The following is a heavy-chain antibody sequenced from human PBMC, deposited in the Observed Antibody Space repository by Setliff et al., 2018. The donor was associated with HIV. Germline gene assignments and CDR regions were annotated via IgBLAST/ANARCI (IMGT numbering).Heavy chain of an antibody. D-gene: IGHD3-22*01. CDR1: GYMFISYG. V-gene: IGHV1-18*01. J-gene: IGHJ1*01. CDR2: ISVYSGHT. CDR3: ARVPLGYDSSGFYGVIDYFQL. Sequence: ASVKVSCKASGYMFISYGISWVRQAPGPGLEWMGWISVYSGHTKYAQKFQDRVTMTTDTPTSTAYMEMRDLTSDDTAVYYCARVPLGYDSSGFYGVIDYFQLWGQGTPVTVSS.